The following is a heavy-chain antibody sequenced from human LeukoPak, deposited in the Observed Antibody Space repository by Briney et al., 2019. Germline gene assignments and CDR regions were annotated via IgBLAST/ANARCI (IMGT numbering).Heavy chain of an antibody. J-gene: IGHJ1*01. CDR1: GFTFNRYS. CDR3: VRAEGASGSSEYFQH. V-gene: IGHV3-21*01. Sequence: GGSLRLSCLASGFTFNRYSMKWVRQAPGKGLEWVSSISGSSNDKHYIDSVKGRFTISRDNAKNSLSLQMNSLRAEDTAVYYCVRAEGASGSSEYFQHWGQGTLVTVSS. CDR2: ISGSSNDK. D-gene: IGHD1-26*01.